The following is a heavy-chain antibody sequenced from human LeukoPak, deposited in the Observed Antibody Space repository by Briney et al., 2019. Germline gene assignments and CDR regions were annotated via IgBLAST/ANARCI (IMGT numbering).Heavy chain of an antibody. D-gene: IGHD2-21*01. CDR2: IYYSGST. J-gene: IGHJ6*02. Sequence: SETLSLTCAVSGGSISSYYWSWLRQPPGKGLEWIGYIYYSGSTNYNPSLKSRVTISVDTSKNQFSLKLSSVTAADTAVYYCARHAYGGLNYYGLDVWGQGTTVTVSS. CDR1: GGSISSYY. V-gene: IGHV4-59*08. CDR3: ARHAYGGLNYYGLDV.